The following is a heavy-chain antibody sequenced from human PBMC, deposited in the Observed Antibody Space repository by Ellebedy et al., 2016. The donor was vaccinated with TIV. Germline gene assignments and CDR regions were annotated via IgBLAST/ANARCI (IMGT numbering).Heavy chain of an antibody. J-gene: IGHJ6*02. V-gene: IGHV4-59*01. D-gene: IGHD2-2*01. CDR3: ARVMRYCSSTSCSYGMDV. Sequence: MPGGSLRLSCTVSGGSISSYYWSWIRQPPGKGMVWIGYIYYSGSTNYNPSLKSRVTISVDTSKNQFSLKLSSVTAADTAVYYCARVMRYCSSTSCSYGMDVWGQGTTVTVSS. CDR2: IYYSGST. CDR1: GGSISSYY.